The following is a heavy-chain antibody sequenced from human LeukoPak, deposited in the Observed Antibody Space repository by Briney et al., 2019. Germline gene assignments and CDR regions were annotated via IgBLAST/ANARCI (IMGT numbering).Heavy chain of an antibody. D-gene: IGHD2-2*01. CDR2: ISYDGNNK. CDR3: ARAPLHLNDCSSTSCLYPV. J-gene: IGHJ6*04. CDR1: GFTFSSYA. Sequence: GGSLRLSCAASGFTFSSYAMHWVRQAPCKGLEWVAVISYDGNNKYYADSVKGRFTISRDNSKNTLYLQMNSLRAEDTAVYYCARAPLHLNDCSSTSCLYPVWGKGTTVTVSS. V-gene: IGHV3-30-3*01.